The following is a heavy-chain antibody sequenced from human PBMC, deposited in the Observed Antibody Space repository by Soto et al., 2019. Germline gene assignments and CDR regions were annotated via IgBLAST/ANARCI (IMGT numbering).Heavy chain of an antibody. CDR1: SGPSRSHN. Sequence: QVQLQQSGPGLVKPSETLSLTCTVSSGPSRSHNWGWIRQSPGRGLEWIGYVYDTGSTSYNPSLESRVTISADTSTNQSSLTLSSVTAADTAVYYCVRQGIGALHGLVDVWGQGTTVSVSS. D-gene: IGHD3-10*01. CDR2: VYDTGST. V-gene: IGHV4-59*08. J-gene: IGHJ6*02. CDR3: VRQGIGALHGLVDV.